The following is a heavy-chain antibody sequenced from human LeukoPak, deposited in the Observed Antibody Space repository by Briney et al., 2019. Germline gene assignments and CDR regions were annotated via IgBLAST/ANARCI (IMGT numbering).Heavy chain of an antibody. D-gene: IGHD5-12*01. CDR3: AREWLRPAHPLEI. V-gene: IGHV4-39*07. Sequence: SETLSLTCSVSGGSISISTYYWGWIRQPPGKGLEWLGSIYYSGSTYYTPSLKSRVTISVDTSKNQFSLKLTSVSAADTAVYYCAREWLRPAHPLEIWGQGTVVIVSA. CDR1: GGSISISTYY. CDR2: IYYSGST. J-gene: IGHJ3*02.